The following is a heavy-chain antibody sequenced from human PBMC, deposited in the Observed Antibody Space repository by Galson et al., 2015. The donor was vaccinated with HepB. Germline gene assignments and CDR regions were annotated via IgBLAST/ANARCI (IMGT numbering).Heavy chain of an antibody. V-gene: IGHV3-30-3*01. CDR3: ARGGRYCSGGSCYSGGDY. D-gene: IGHD2-15*01. J-gene: IGHJ4*02. CDR2: ISYDGSNK. CDR1: GFTFSSYA. Sequence: SLRLSCAASGFTFSSYAMHWVRQAPGKGLEWVAVISYDGSNKYYADSVKGRFTISRDNSKNTLYLQMTSLRAEDTAVYYCARGGRYCSGGSCYSGGDYWGQGTLVTVSS.